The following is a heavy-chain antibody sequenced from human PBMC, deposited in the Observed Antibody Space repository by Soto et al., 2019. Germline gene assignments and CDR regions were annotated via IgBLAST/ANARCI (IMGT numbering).Heavy chain of an antibody. V-gene: IGHV3-30-3*01. CDR1: GFTFSSYA. Sequence: GGSLRLSCAASGFTFSSYAMHWVRQAPGKGLEWVAVISYDGSNKYYADSVKGRFTISRDNSKNTLYLQMNSLRAEDTAVYYCARVDRGSGAFDIWGQGTMVTVSS. CDR3: ARVDRGSGAFDI. J-gene: IGHJ3*02. CDR2: ISYDGSNK.